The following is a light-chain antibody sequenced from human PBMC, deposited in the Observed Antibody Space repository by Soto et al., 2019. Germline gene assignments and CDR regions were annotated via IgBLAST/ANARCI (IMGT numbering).Light chain of an antibody. CDR1: QSVSSN. CDR2: GAS. Sequence: IGMTQSPATLSVSPGERGTLSCRASQSVSSNLAWYQQKPGQAPRLLLYGASTRATGIPARFSGSSSGTECTLTISSVQSEDFAVYYCQQYNNSPWTFVQGTKEEIQ. CDR3: QQYNNSPWT. V-gene: IGKV3-15*01. J-gene: IGKJ1*01.